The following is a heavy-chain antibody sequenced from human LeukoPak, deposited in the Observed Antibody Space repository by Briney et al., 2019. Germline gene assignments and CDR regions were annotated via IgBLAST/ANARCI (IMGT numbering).Heavy chain of an antibody. CDR2: INPNSGGT. V-gene: IGHV1-2*02. Sequence: ASVKVSCKASRYTFTSHYIHWVRQAPGQGLEWMGWINPNSGGTNYAQKFQGRVTMTRDTSISTAYMELSRLRSDDTAVYYCAREYYYGSGSYYFDWFDPWGQGTLVTVSS. D-gene: IGHD3-10*01. CDR3: AREYYYGSGSYYFDWFDP. J-gene: IGHJ5*02. CDR1: RYTFTSHY.